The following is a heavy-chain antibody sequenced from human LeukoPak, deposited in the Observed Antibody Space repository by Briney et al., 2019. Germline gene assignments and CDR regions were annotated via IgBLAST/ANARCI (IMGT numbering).Heavy chain of an antibody. CDR2: INPNSGGT. Sequence: ASVKVSCKASGYIFTGYYMHWVRQAPGQGLEWMGWINPNSGGTNYAQKFQGRVTMTRDTSISTAYMELSRLRSDDTAVYYCARASGITIFGVAPFDPWGQGTLVTVSS. CDR1: GYIFTGYY. J-gene: IGHJ5*02. V-gene: IGHV1-2*02. CDR3: ARASGITIFGVAPFDP. D-gene: IGHD3-3*01.